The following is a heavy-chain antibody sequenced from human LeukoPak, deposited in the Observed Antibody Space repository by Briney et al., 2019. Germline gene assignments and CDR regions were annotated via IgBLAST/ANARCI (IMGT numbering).Heavy chain of an antibody. V-gene: IGHV1-2*02. CDR2: INPNSGGT. CDR1: GYTFTGYY. D-gene: IGHD5-24*01. Sequence: ASVKVSCKASGYTFTGYYMHWVRQAPGQGLEWMGWINPNSGGTNYAQKFQGRVTMTRDTSISTAYMELSRLRSDDTAVYYCARPTATWLQGGDDAFDIWGQGTVVTVSS. J-gene: IGHJ3*02. CDR3: ARPTATWLQGGDDAFDI.